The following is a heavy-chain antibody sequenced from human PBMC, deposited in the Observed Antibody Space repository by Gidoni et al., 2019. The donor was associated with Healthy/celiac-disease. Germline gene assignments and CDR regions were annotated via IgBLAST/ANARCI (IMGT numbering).Heavy chain of an antibody. CDR3: ATIPSMGDAFDI. V-gene: IGHV1-24*01. CDR1: GDTLTELS. CDR2: FDPEDGET. D-gene: IGHD1-26*01. Sequence: QVQLVQSGAEVKKHGASVKVSCKVSGDTLTELSMHWVRQAPGKGLEWMGGFDPEDGETIYAQKFQGRVTMTEDTSTDTAYMELSSLRSEDTAVYYCATIPSMGDAFDIWGQGTMVTVSS. J-gene: IGHJ3*02.